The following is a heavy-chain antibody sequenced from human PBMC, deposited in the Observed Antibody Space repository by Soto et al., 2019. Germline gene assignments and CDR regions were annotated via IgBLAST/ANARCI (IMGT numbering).Heavy chain of an antibody. CDR2: ISWNSDNV. Sequence: VQLVESGGGLVQPGRSLRLSCAASGFTFDDYAMHWVRQAPGKGLEWVSGISWNSDNVAYADSVKGRFTISRDNAKNSLYLQMNSLRAEDTALYYCAKGGGAVTTLVDYWGQGTLVTVSS. CDR1: GFTFDDYA. J-gene: IGHJ4*02. CDR3: AKGGGAVTTLVDY. D-gene: IGHD4-17*01. V-gene: IGHV3-9*01.